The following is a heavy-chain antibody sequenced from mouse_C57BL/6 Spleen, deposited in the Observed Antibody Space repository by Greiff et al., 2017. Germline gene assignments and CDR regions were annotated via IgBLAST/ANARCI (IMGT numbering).Heavy chain of an antibody. CDR3: ARRIYQGAMDY. Sequence: VQLQESGAELVKPGASVKISCKASGYAFSSYWMNWVKQRPGKGLEWIGQIYPGGGDTNYNGKFKGKATLTADKSSSTAYMQLSSLTSEDSAVYFCARRIYQGAMDYWGQGTSVTVAS. CDR1: GYAFSSYW. CDR2: IYPGGGDT. D-gene: IGHD2-1*01. J-gene: IGHJ4*01. V-gene: IGHV1-80*01.